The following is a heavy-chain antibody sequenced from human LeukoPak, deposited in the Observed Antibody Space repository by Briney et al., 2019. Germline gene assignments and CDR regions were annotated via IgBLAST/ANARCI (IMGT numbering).Heavy chain of an antibody. Sequence: GGSLRLSCAASGFTVSSNYMNWVRQAPGKGLEWVSLISSGGTTYYTDSVKGRFTISRDNSKSTLYLQMNSLRAEDTAVYYCARDPSPDYYASGSSKYYNHGMDVWGPGTTVTVSS. V-gene: IGHV3-66*01. CDR1: GFTVSSNY. D-gene: IGHD3-10*01. J-gene: IGHJ6*02. CDR3: ARDPSPDYYASGSSKYYNHGMDV. CDR2: ISSGGTT.